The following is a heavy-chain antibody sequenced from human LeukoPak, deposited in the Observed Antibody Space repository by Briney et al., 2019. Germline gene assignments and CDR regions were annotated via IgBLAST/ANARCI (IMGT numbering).Heavy chain of an antibody. J-gene: IGHJ4*02. CDR2: IYYSGST. Sequence: PSETLSLTCTVSGGSISSSSYYWGWIRQPPGKGLEWIGSIYYSGSTYYTPSLKSRVTISVDTCKNQFSLKLSSVTAADTAVYYCARRGYSSSDYWGQGTLVTVSS. CDR3: ARRGYSSSDY. CDR1: GGSISSSSYY. D-gene: IGHD5-18*01. V-gene: IGHV4-39*01.